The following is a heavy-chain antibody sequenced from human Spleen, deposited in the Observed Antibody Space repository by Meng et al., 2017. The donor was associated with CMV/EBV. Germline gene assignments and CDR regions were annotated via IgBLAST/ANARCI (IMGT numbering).Heavy chain of an antibody. Sequence: SVKVSCKASGGTFSSYAISWVRQAPGQGLEWMGGIIPILGIANYAQKFQGRVTITADKSTSTAYMELSSLRSDDTAVYYCAREARAAGTDEYFDYWGQGTLVTVSS. CDR2: IIPILGIA. D-gene: IGHD6-13*01. J-gene: IGHJ4*02. CDR1: GGTFSSYA. V-gene: IGHV1-69*10. CDR3: AREARAAGTDEYFDY.